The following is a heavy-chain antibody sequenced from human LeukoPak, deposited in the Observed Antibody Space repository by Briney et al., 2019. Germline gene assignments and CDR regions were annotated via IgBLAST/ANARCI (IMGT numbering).Heavy chain of an antibody. J-gene: IGHJ4*02. D-gene: IGHD5-18*01. CDR2: ISGSGGST. CDR1: GFTFSSYA. CDR3: AKEGGYSYGHFDY. Sequence: GGSLRLSCAASGFTFSSYAMSWVRQAPGKGLEWVSGISGSGGSTYYADSVKGRFTISRDNSNNTLYLQMNSLRAEDTAVYYCAKEGGYSYGHFDYWGQGTLVTVSS. V-gene: IGHV3-23*01.